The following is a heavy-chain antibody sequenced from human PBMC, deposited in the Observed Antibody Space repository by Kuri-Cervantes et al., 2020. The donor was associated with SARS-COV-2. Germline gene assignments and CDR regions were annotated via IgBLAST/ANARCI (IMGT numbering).Heavy chain of an antibody. CDR3: ARGDLGYCSGGGCYNWFDP. D-gene: IGHD2-15*01. CDR1: GFTFSSYD. V-gene: IGHV3-13*01. J-gene: IGHJ5*02. Sequence: GGSLRLSCAASGFTFSSYDMHWVRQATGKGLEWVSAIGTAGDTYYPGSVKGRFTISRENAKNSLYLQMNSLRAEDTAVYYCARGDLGYCSGGGCYNWFDPWGQGTLVTVSS. CDR2: IGTAGDT.